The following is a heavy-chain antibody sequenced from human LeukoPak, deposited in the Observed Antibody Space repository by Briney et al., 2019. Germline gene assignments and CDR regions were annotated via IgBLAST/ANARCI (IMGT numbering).Heavy chain of an antibody. Sequence: GGSLTLSCAASGFTFSSYSMSWVRQPPGKGLEWISSINSSSSYIYYADSLKGRFTSSRDNAKNSLYLQMNSLRAEDTAVYYCARGSSSCFDSWGQGTLVTVSS. CDR3: ARGSSSCFDS. CDR2: INSSSSYI. V-gene: IGHV3-21*01. D-gene: IGHD2-2*01. CDR1: GFTFSSYS. J-gene: IGHJ4*02.